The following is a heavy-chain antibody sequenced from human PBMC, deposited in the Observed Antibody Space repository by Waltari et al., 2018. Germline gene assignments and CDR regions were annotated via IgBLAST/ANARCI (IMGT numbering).Heavy chain of an antibody. V-gene: IGHV4-59*01. CDR3: ARDSGTVTSFFDY. CDR2: IYYSGRT. D-gene: IGHD4-17*01. J-gene: IGHJ4*02. Sequence: QVQLQESGPGLVKPSETLSLTCTVSGGSISSYYWSWIRQPPGKGLEWIGYIYYSGRTNYNPPHKSRVTISVDTSKNQFSLKLSSVTAADTAVYYCARDSGTVTSFFDYWGQGTLVTVSS. CDR1: GGSISSYY.